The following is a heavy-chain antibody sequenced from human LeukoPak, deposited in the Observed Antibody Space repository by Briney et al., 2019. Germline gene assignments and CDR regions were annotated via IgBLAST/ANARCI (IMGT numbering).Heavy chain of an antibody. V-gene: IGHV3-23*01. J-gene: IGHJ6*03. Sequence: GGSLRLSCAASGFTFSSYAMSWGRQAPGKGLEWVSGISGSGGSTYYVDSVRGRFTISRDNSKNTLYLQMNSLRAEYTAEYYCAKVPLTWLVRDYYYMDVWGKGTTVTVSS. CDR3: AKVPLTWLVRDYYYMDV. CDR2: ISGSGGST. D-gene: IGHD2-21*01. CDR1: GFTFSSYA.